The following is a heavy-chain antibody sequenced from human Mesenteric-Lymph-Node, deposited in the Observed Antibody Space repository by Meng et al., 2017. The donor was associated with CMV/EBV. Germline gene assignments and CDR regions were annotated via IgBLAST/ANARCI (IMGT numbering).Heavy chain of an antibody. Sequence: GESLKISCAASGFTFDEYTMHWVRQAPGKGLEWVSLINWNSNTTFYADSVKGRFSISSDNSKNSLYQQMNSLRTENIGLYYCARDVTSSRRCGGVGFDPWGQGTLVTVSS. CDR3: ARDVTSSRRCGGVGFDP. J-gene: IGHJ5*02. CDR1: GFTFDEYT. V-gene: IGHV3-43*01. D-gene: IGHD2-21*01. CDR2: INWNSNTT.